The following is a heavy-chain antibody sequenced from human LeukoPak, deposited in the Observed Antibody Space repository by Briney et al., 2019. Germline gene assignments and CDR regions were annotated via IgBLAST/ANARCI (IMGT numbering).Heavy chain of an antibody. CDR1: GFTFSSYW. D-gene: IGHD6-19*01. CDR3: ARDRGSGWFYDIDY. J-gene: IGHJ4*02. CDR2: ISFTSGHI. Sequence: GGSLRLSCAASGFTFSSYWMHWVRQAPGKGLEWVASISFTSGHIYYADSVKGRFTISRDNAKNSLYLQMNSLRGEDTAVYYCARDRGSGWFYDIDYWGQGTLVTVSS. V-gene: IGHV3-21*01.